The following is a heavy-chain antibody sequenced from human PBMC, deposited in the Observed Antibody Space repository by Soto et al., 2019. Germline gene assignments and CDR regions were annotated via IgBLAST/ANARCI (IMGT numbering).Heavy chain of an antibody. CDR3: AREVLWFGELLGWFDP. CDR2: IVVGSGNT. V-gene: IGHV1-58*01. J-gene: IGHJ5*02. Sequence: SVKVSCKASGFTFTSSAVQWVRQARGQRLEWIGWIVVGSGNTNYAQKFQERVTITRDMSTSTAYMELSSLRAEDTAVYYCAREVLWFGELLGWFDPWGQGTLVTVSS. CDR1: GFTFTSSA. D-gene: IGHD3-10*01.